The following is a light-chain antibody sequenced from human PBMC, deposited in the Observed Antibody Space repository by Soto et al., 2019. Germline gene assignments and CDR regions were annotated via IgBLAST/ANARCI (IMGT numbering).Light chain of an antibody. CDR1: QSISSW. CDR2: DAS. CDR3: QQSYTTPLT. Sequence: DIQMTQSPSTLSASVGGRVSITCRASQSISSWLAWYQQKPGKAPKLLIYDASSLESGVPSRFSGRGSGTEFTLTISSLQPEDFATYYCQQSYTTPLTFGGGTKVDIK. V-gene: IGKV1-5*01. J-gene: IGKJ4*01.